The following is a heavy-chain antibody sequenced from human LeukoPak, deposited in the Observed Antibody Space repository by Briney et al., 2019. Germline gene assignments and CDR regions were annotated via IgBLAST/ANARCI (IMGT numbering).Heavy chain of an antibody. D-gene: IGHD5-18*01. CDR3: AQGGLYVDTNVGRIDF. CDR2: IKQDGSEK. V-gene: IGHV3-7*03. CDR1: GFTFSSYW. Sequence: PGGSLRLSCAASGFTFSSYWMSWVRQAPGKGLEWVANIKQDGSEKYYVDSVKGRFTISRDNSKNSLYLQMNSLTIEDTAVYYCAQGGLYVDTNVGRIDFWGQGTLVTVSS. J-gene: IGHJ4*02.